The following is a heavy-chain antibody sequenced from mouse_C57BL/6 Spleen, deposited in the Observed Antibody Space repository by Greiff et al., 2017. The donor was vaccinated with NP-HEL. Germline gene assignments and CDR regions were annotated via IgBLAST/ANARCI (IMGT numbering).Heavy chain of an antibody. Sequence: VQLQQSGAELARPGASVKLSCKASGYTFTSYGISWVKQRTGQGLEWIGEIYPRSGNTYYNEKFKGKATLTADKSSSTAYMELRSLTSEDSAVYFCASEATTDGGYWGQGTTLTVSS. CDR1: GYTFTSYG. CDR3: ASEATTDGGY. V-gene: IGHV1-81*01. J-gene: IGHJ2*01. CDR2: IYPRSGNT. D-gene: IGHD1-1*01.